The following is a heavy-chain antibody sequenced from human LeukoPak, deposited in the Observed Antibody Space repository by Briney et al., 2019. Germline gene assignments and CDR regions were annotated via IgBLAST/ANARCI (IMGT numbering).Heavy chain of an antibody. J-gene: IGHJ6*03. CDR1: GFTFSSYW. Sequence: PGGSLRLSCAASGFTFSSYWMSWVRQAPGKGLEWVANIEQDGSEKYYVDSVKGRFTISRDNAKNSLYLQMNSLRAEDTAVYCCARDAQYYDFWSGYYYYMDVWGKGTTVTVSS. V-gene: IGHV3-7*01. CDR2: IEQDGSEK. D-gene: IGHD3-3*01. CDR3: ARDAQYYDFWSGYYYYMDV.